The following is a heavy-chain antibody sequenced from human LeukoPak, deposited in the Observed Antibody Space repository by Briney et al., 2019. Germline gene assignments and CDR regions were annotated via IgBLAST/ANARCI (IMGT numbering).Heavy chain of an antibody. V-gene: IGHV4-34*01. J-gene: IGHJ4*02. CDR1: SGSFSGYY. D-gene: IGHD2-15*01. CDR2: INDSGSV. Sequence: PSETLSLTCAVYSGSFSGYYWSWIRQPPGKGLEWIGEINDSGSVNCNPSLKNRVTLSVDTSKNQFSLRLSSVAAADTAVYYCARRLVDSGASQVSDDWGQGTLVTVYS. CDR3: ARRLVDSGASQVSDD.